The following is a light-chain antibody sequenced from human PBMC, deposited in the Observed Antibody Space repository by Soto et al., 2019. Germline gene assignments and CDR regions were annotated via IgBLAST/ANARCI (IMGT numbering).Light chain of an antibody. J-gene: IGKJ1*01. Sequence: EIVLTQSPGTLSLSPGERATLSCRASQSVSSHLAWYQQKPGQAPRLLFYGGTSRASGIPDRFIGSGSGTDFTLIITRLEPEDFAVYYCQQYGSSLRTFGQRTKVDVK. CDR2: GGT. CDR3: QQYGSSLRT. CDR1: QSVSSH. V-gene: IGKV3-20*01.